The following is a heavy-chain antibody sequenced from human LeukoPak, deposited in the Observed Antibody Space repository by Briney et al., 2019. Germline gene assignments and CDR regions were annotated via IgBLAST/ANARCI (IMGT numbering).Heavy chain of an antibody. V-gene: IGHV1-18*01. CDR1: GYTLTSYG. Sequence: GASVKASCKASGYTLTSYGISWVRQAPGQGLEWMGWISAYNGNTNYAQKLQGRVTMTTDTSTSTAYMELRSLRSDDTAVYYCARDLWSSGSYTLEYFQHWGQGTLVTVSS. CDR3: ARDLWSSGSYTLEYFQH. J-gene: IGHJ1*01. CDR2: ISAYNGNT. D-gene: IGHD1-26*01.